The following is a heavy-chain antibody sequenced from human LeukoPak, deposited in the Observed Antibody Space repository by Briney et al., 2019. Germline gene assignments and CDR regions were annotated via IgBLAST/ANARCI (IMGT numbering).Heavy chain of an antibody. J-gene: IGHJ4*02. CDR2: IYNGGST. V-gene: IGHV4-59*01. CDR3: ARGVVAAAGRTFDF. CDR1: GGSISSYY. D-gene: IGHD6-13*01. Sequence: SETLSLTCTVSGGSISSYYWSWIRQPQGKGLEWIGYIYNGGSTNYNPSLKSRVTMSLDTSKNQFSLKLSSVTAADTAVYYCARGVVAAAGRTFDFWGQGTLVTVSS.